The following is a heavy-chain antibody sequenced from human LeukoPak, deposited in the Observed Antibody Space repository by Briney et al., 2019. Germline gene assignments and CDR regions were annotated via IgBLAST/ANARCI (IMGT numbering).Heavy chain of an antibody. V-gene: IGHV3-30-3*01. J-gene: IGHJ6*02. Sequence: PGRSLRLSCAASGFTFSSYAMHWVRQAPGKGLEWVAVISYDGSNKYYADSVKGRFTISRDNSKNTLYLQMNSLRAEDTAVYYCARDRVDFRSGYSLYYYYGMDVWGQGTTVTVSS. CDR3: ARDRVDFRSGYSLYYYYGMDV. D-gene: IGHD3-3*01. CDR2: ISYDGSNK. CDR1: GFTFSSYA.